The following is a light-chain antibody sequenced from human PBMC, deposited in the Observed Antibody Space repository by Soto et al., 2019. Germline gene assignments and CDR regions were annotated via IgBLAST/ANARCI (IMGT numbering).Light chain of an antibody. J-gene: IGKJ5*01. Sequence: EIVLTQSPGTLSLSPGERATLSCRASQSVSSSYLAWYQQKHGQAPRLLIYGASSRPTGIPDRFSGRGSGTDFSLTISRLEPEDFAVYYCQQYGSSPLITFGQGTRLEIK. V-gene: IGKV3-20*01. CDR1: QSVSSSY. CDR3: QQYGSSPLIT. CDR2: GAS.